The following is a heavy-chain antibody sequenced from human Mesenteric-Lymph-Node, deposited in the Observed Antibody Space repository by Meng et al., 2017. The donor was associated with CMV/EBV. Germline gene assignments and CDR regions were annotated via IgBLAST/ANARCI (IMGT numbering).Heavy chain of an antibody. CDR3: ARGAVTDTNWFDP. CDR2: IIPIFGTA. D-gene: IGHD4-11*01. J-gene: IGHJ5*02. CDR1: GYTFTGYY. Sequence: SVKVSCKASGYTFTGYYMHWVRQAPGQGLEWMGGIIPIFGTANYAQKFQGRVTITTDESTSTAYMELSSLRSEDTAVYYCARGAVTDTNWFDPWGQGTLVTVSS. V-gene: IGHV1-69*05.